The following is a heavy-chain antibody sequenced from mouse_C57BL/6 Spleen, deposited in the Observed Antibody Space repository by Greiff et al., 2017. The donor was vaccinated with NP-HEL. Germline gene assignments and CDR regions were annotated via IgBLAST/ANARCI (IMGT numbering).Heavy chain of an antibody. CDR2: IYPGDGDT. J-gene: IGHJ2*01. V-gene: IGHV1-80*01. D-gene: IGHD1-1*01. CDR1: GYAFSSYW. CDR3: ARLYGSSPYFDY. Sequence: QVQLKESGAELVKPGASVKISCKASGYAFSSYWMNWVKQRPGKGLEWIGQIYPGDGDTNYNGKFKGKATLTADKSSSTAYMQLSSLTSEDSAVYFCARLYGSSPYFDYWGQGTTLTVSS.